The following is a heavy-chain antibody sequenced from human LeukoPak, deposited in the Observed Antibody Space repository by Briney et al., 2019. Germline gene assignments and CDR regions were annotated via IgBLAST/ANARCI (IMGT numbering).Heavy chain of an antibody. V-gene: IGHV3-73*01. J-gene: IGHJ4*02. CDR1: GFTFSGSA. Sequence: GGSLRLSCAASGFTFSGSAMHWVRQASGKGLEWVGRIRSKANSYATAYAASVKGRFTISRDDSKNTAYLQMSSLKTEDTAVYYCTRSITGSERSLFDYWGQGTLVTVSS. D-gene: IGHD1-20*01. CDR3: TRSITGSERSLFDY. CDR2: IRSKANSYAT.